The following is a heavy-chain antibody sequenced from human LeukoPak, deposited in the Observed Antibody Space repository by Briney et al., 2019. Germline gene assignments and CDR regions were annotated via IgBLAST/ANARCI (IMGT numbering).Heavy chain of an antibody. Sequence: GGSLRLSCAASGFTFSSYAMHWVRQAPGTGLEYVSAITTNGDKTYYGNSVKGRFTISRDNSKNTLYLQMGSLRIEDMAVYYCARGGATTLFDYWGQGTLVTVSS. J-gene: IGHJ4*02. CDR1: GFTFSSYA. V-gene: IGHV3-64*01. D-gene: IGHD1-26*01. CDR3: ARGGATTLFDY. CDR2: ITTNGDKT.